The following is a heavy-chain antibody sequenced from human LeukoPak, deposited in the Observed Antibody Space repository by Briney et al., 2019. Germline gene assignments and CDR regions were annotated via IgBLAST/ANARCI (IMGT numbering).Heavy chain of an antibody. J-gene: IGHJ4*02. CDR3: AREAGTYYYFDY. CDR1: GGSISSGDYY. V-gene: IGHV4-30-4*01. D-gene: IGHD3-10*01. Sequence: SQTLSLTCTVSGGSISSGDYYWSWLRQPPGKGLEWIGYIYYSGSTYYNPSLKSRVTMSVDTSKNQFSLKLTSVTAADTAVYYCAREAGTYYYFDYWGQGTLVTVFS. CDR2: IYYSGST.